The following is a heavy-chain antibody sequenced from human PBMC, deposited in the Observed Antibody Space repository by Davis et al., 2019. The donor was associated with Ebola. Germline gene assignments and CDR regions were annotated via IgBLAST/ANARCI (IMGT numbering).Heavy chain of an antibody. CDR2: INHSGST. CDR3: ARTAFWSGYYNNWFDP. D-gene: IGHD3-3*01. J-gene: IGHJ5*02. Sequence: SETLSLTCAVYGGSFSGYYWSWIRQPPGKGLDWIGEINHSGSTNYNPSLKSRVTISVATSKNQFSLKLSSVTAADTAVYYCARTAFWSGYYNNWFDPWGQGTLVTVSS. V-gene: IGHV4-34*01. CDR1: GGSFSGYY.